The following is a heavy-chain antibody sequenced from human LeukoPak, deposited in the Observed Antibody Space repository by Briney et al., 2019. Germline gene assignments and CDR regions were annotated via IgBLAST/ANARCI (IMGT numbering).Heavy chain of an antibody. V-gene: IGHV3-21*01. Sequence: GGSLRLSCAASGFTFSSYSMNWVRQAPGKGLEWVSSITTSSYIYYADSVRGRFTISRDNAKNSLYLQMNSLRAEDTAVYYCARRAGNSSAYDYWGQGTLVTVSS. CDR3: ARRAGNSSAYDY. D-gene: IGHD3-22*01. CDR1: GFTFSSYS. CDR2: ITTSSYI. J-gene: IGHJ4*02.